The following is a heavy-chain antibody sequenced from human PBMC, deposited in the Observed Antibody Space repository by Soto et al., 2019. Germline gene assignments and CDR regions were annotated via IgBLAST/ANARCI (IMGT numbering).Heavy chain of an antibody. V-gene: IGHV3-30*03. D-gene: IGHD3-22*01. CDR3: VGGYYFGDY. J-gene: IGHJ4*02. Sequence: QVQLVESGGGVVQPGRSLRLSCAASGFTFSSYGMHWVRQAPGKGLEWVAVISSDGSNKYYADSVKGRFTISRDNSKNTLYLQMNRLRAEYSAVYYCVGGYYFGDYWGQGTLVTVSS. CDR1: GFTFSSYG. CDR2: ISSDGSNK.